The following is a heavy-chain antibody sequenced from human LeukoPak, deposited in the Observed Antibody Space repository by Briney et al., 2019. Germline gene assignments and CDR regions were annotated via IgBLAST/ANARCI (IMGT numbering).Heavy chain of an antibody. CDR2: ISSSSSYI. V-gene: IGHV3-21*01. CDR1: GFTFSSYS. Sequence: GVSLRLSCAASGFTFSSYSMNWVRQAPGKGLEWVSSISSSSSYIYYADSVKGRFTISRDNAKNSLYLQMNSLRAEDTAVYYCARGPLRCNYGPCGYFDYWGQGTLVTVSS. CDR3: ARGPLRCNYGPCGYFDY. J-gene: IGHJ4*02. D-gene: IGHD5-24*01.